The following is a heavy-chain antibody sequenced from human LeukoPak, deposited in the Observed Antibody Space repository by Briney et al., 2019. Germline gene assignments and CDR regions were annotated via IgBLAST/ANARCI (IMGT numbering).Heavy chain of an antibody. D-gene: IGHD3-10*01. V-gene: IGHV3-48*01. CDR2: INSDRYRNTI. Sequence: PGGSLRLSCAASGFTFSLYWMNWVRQAPGKGLEWISYINSDRYRNTIYYADTVKGRFTISRDNAKSSLYLQLNSLRAEDTATYYCARDLYYTSGSRRGLIGNWGQGTLVTVSS. CDR3: ARDLYYTSGSRRGLIGN. J-gene: IGHJ4*02. CDR1: GFTFSLYW.